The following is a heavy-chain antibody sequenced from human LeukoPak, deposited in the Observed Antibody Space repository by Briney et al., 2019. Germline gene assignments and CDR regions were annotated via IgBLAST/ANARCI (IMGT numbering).Heavy chain of an antibody. CDR2: IIPIFGTA. D-gene: IGHD6-6*01. J-gene: IGHJ4*02. CDR1: GGTFSSYA. Sequence: SVKVSCKASGGTFSSYAISWVRQARGQGLEWMGGIIPIFGTANYAQKFQGRVTITTDESTSTAYMELSSLRSEDTAVYYCARGRRHREYSSSLDYWRQGTLVTVSS. CDR3: ARGRRHREYSSSLDY. V-gene: IGHV1-69*05.